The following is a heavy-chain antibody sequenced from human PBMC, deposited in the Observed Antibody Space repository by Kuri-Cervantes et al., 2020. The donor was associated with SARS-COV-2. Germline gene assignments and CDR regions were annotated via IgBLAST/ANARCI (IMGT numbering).Heavy chain of an antibody. CDR1: GYTFTSYY. D-gene: IGHD3-3*01. Sequence: ASVKVSCKASGYTFTSYYMHWVRQAPGQGLEWMGIINPSRGSTSYAQKFQGRVTMTRDTSTSTVYMELSSLRSEDTAVYYCARDALHYDFWSGPYFDYWGQGTLVTVSS. J-gene: IGHJ4*02. CDR3: ARDALHYDFWSGPYFDY. CDR2: INPSRGST. V-gene: IGHV1-46*01.